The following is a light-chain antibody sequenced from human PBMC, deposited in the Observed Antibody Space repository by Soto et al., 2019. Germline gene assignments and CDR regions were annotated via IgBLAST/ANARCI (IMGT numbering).Light chain of an antibody. CDR3: QQYNSYSSGT. J-gene: IGKJ1*01. Sequence: DIQMTQSPSTLSASVGDRVTITCRASQNLNSWLAWYQQKPGKAPKLLIYKASSLESGVPSRFSGSGSETEFTLTINSLQPDDFAIYYCQQYNSYSSGTFGQGTRVEIK. CDR2: KAS. CDR1: QNLNSW. V-gene: IGKV1-5*03.